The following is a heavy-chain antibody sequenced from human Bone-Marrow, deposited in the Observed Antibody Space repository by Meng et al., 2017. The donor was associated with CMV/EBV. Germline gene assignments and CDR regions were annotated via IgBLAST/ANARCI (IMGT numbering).Heavy chain of an antibody. J-gene: IGHJ4*02. CDR3: TRDSEYCSSTSCQCEGNDY. CDR1: GFTFGDYA. CDR2: IRSKAYGGTT. D-gene: IGHD2-2*01. Sequence: GESLKISCTASGFTFGDYAMSWVRQAPGKGLEWVGFIRSKAYGGTTEYAASVKGRFTISRDDSKSIAYLQMNSLKTEDTAVYYCTRDSEYCSSTSCQCEGNDYWGQGTLVAFSS. V-gene: IGHV3-49*04.